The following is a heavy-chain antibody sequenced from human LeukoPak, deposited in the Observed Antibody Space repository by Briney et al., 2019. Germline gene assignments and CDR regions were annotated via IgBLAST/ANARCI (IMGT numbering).Heavy chain of an antibody. J-gene: IGHJ4*02. CDR2: IYYGGNT. CDR1: GDSVSSSNYY. D-gene: IGHD6-19*01. Sequence: SETLSLTCAVSGDSVSSSNYYWSWIRQPPGKGLEWIGYIYYGGNTNYNPSLQSRVTISVDTSKSQFSLKLSSVTAADTAVYYCARGGGVAGTPYNPYDYWGQGTLVTVSS. V-gene: IGHV4-61*01. CDR3: ARGGGVAGTPYNPYDY.